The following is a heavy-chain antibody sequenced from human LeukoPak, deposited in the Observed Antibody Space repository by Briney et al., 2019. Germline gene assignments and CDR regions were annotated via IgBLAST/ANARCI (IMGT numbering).Heavy chain of an antibody. V-gene: IGHV3-64*01. CDR3: ARDRMGVGGY. CDR1: GFTFITYA. CDR2: ITSNGDKT. J-gene: IGHJ4*02. Sequence: GSLRPSCSASGFTFITYALHWVRQAPGKGLEYVSSITSNGDKTYYASSVEGRFTISRDNSKNTLYLEMGSLRTEDMAVYYCARDRMGVGGYWGQGTLVTVSS. D-gene: IGHD3-3*01.